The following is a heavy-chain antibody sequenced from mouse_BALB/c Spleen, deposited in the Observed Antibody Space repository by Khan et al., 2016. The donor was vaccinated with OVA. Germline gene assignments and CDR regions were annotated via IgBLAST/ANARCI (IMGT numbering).Heavy chain of an antibody. D-gene: IGHD2-3*01. CDR2: IYPGSDNA. CDR3: ARGDGYYVYFDY. V-gene: IGHV1-77*01. Sequence: QVQLKESGPELVKPGASVKMSCKASGYTFTYYVITWVKQRTGQGLAWIGEIYPGSDNAYTIERFKGKATLTADKSSNTPHMQLSSLTSEDSAVYFCARGDGYYVYFDYWGQGTTLTVSS. J-gene: IGHJ2*01. CDR1: GYTFTYYV.